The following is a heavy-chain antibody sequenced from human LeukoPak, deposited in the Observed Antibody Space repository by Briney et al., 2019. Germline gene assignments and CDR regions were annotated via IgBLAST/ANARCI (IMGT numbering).Heavy chain of an antibody. CDR3: AHISSSWPDY. D-gene: IGHD6-13*01. J-gene: IGHJ4*02. Sequence: PGGSLRLSCAASGFTFSTYWMHWVRQAPGKGLVWVSHINSDGSSTSYADSVKGRFTISRDNAKNTLYLQMNSLRAEDTAVYYCAHISSSWPDYWGQGTLVTVSS. CDR1: GFTFSTYW. CDR2: INSDGSST. V-gene: IGHV3-74*01.